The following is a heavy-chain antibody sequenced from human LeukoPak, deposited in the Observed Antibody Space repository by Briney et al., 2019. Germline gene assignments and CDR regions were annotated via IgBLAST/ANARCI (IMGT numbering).Heavy chain of an antibody. CDR1: GFTFSNHW. D-gene: IGHD6-13*01. J-gene: IGHJ5*01. Sequence: GGSLRLSCAASGFTFSNHWMSWVRQAPGKGLEWVANIKQDGSEKYYVDSLKGRFTISRDNAKNSLYLQMNSLRAEDTAVYYCARIAAGFDCWGQGTLVTVSS. V-gene: IGHV3-7*03. CDR3: ARIAAGFDC. CDR2: IKQDGSEK.